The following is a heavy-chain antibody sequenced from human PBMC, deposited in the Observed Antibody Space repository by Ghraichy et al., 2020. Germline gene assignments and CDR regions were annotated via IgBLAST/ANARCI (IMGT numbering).Heavy chain of an antibody. CDR3: VRGGGQELPPLQD. V-gene: IGHV3-74*01. J-gene: IGHJ4*02. Sequence: GESLNISCAASGFTFSTYWMHWVRKAPGKGLVWVSRINTDGSDTSYADSVKGRFTVSRDNAKNTLSLQMNSLRAEDTAVYYCVRGGGQELPPLQDWGQGTQGTVSS. CDR1: GFTFSTYW. CDR2: INTDGSDT. D-gene: IGHD1-26*01.